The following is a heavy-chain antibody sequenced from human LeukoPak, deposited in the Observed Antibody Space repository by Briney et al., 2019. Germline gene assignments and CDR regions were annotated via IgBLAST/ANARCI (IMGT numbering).Heavy chain of an antibody. CDR3: ARSYDFWSGYCMGY. CDR2: INPNSGGT. Sequence: GASVKVSCKASGYTFTGYYMHWVRRAPGQGLEWMGWINPNSGGTNYAQKFQGRVTMTRDTSISTAYTELSRLRSDDTAVYYCARSYDFWSGYCMGYWGQGTLVTVSS. J-gene: IGHJ4*02. V-gene: IGHV1-2*02. D-gene: IGHD3-3*01. CDR1: GYTFTGYY.